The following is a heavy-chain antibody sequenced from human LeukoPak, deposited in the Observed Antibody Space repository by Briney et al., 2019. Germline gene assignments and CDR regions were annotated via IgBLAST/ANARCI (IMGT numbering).Heavy chain of an antibody. CDR3: YSSGWYGLPKFDP. V-gene: IGHV4-39*01. CDR1: GGSISSSSYY. CDR2: IYYSGST. D-gene: IGHD6-19*01. J-gene: IGHJ5*02. Sequence: SETLSLTCTVSGGSISSSSYYWGWIRQPPGKGLEWIGSIYYSGSTYYNPSLKSRVTISVDTSKNQFSLKLSSVTAADTAVYYCYSSGWYGLPKFDPWGQGTLVTVSS.